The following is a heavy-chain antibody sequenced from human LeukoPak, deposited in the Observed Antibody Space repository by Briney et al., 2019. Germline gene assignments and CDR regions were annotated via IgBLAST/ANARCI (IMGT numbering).Heavy chain of an antibody. Sequence: KPGESLKISCKGSGYSFTSYWTGWVRQMPGKGLEWMGIIYPGDSDTRYSPSFQGQVTISADKSISTAYLQWSSLKASDTAMYYCARLIGYCSSTSCYEVYYYYMDVWGKGTTVTVSS. CDR3: ARLIGYCSSTSCYEVYYYYMDV. CDR2: IYPGDSDT. J-gene: IGHJ6*03. CDR1: GYSFTSYW. V-gene: IGHV5-51*03. D-gene: IGHD2-2*01.